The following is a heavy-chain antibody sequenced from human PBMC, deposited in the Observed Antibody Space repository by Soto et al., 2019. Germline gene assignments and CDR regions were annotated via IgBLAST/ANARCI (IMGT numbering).Heavy chain of an antibody. J-gene: IGHJ6*02. D-gene: IGHD6-13*01. CDR2: IWYDGSNK. Sequence: GGSLRLSCAASGFTFSSYGMHWVRQAPGKGLEWVAVIWYDGSNKYYADSVKGRFTISRDNSKNTLYLQMNSLRAEDTAVYYCARAASAAGTRPGYYYYGMDVWGQGTTVTVSS. CDR3: ARAASAAGTRPGYYYYGMDV. CDR1: GFTFSSYG. V-gene: IGHV3-33*01.